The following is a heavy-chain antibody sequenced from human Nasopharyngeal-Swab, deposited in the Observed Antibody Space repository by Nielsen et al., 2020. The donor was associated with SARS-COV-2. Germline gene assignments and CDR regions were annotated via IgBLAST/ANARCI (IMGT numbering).Heavy chain of an antibody. D-gene: IGHD2-15*01. CDR3: ARRAVVAALYNWFDP. J-gene: IGHJ5*02. Sequence: GSLKISCAASGFTFSSYAMSWVRQAPGKGLEWVSAISGSGGSTYYADSVKGRFTISRDNSKNTLYLQMNSLRAEDTAVYYCARRAVVAALYNWFDPWGQGTLVTVSS. V-gene: IGHV3-23*01. CDR1: GFTFSSYA. CDR2: ISGSGGST.